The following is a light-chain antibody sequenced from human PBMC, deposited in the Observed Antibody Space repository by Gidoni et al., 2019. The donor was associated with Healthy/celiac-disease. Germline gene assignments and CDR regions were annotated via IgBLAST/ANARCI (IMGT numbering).Light chain of an antibody. J-gene: IGKJ2*02. CDR1: QSVSSSY. CDR3: QQYGSSPPCT. Sequence: EIVLTQSPGTLPLSPGERATLSCRASQSVSSSYLAWYQQKPGQAPRLLIYGASSGSGTDFTLTISRLEPEDFAVYYCQQYGSSPPCTFGQXTKLEIK. V-gene: IGKV3-20*01. CDR2: GAS.